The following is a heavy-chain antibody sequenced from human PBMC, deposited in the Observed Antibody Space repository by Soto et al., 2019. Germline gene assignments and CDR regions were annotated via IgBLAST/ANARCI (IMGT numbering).Heavy chain of an antibody. CDR3: ARDPGREGGYYYMDV. CDR2: IIPILGIA. CDR1: GGTFSSYT. D-gene: IGHD3-16*01. V-gene: IGHV1-69*08. J-gene: IGHJ6*03. Sequence: QVQLVQSGAEVKKPGASVKVSCKASGGTFSSYTISWVRQAPGQGLEWMGRIIPILGIANYAQKFQGRVTIPADKSTSTAYMELSSLRSEDTAVYYCARDPGREGGYYYMDVWGKGTTVTVSS.